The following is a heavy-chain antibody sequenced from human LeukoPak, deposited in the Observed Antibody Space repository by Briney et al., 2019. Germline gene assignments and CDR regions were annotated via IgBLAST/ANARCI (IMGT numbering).Heavy chain of an antibody. V-gene: IGHV4-34*01. Sequence: SETLSLTCAVYGASFSDYYWSWIRQPPGKGLEWIGEINHSGSTNYNPSLKSRVTISVDTSKNQFSLKLSSVTAADTAVYYCASSPFYDSSGFADLWGQGTLVTVSS. D-gene: IGHD3-22*01. J-gene: IGHJ4*02. CDR2: INHSGST. CDR3: ASSPFYDSSGFADL. CDR1: GASFSDYY.